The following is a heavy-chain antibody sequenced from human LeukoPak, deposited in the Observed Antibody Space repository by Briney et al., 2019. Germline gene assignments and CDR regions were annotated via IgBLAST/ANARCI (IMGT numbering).Heavy chain of an antibody. V-gene: IGHV1-69*04. CDR3: ATSPGSSGWWAGGYFDL. CDR1: GGTFSSYA. J-gene: IGHJ2*01. D-gene: IGHD6-19*01. Sequence: SVKVSCKASGGTFSSYAISWVRQAPGQGLEWMGRIIPILGIANYAQKFQGRVTITADKSTSTAYMELSSLRSEDTAVYYCATSPGSSGWWAGGYFDLWGRGTLVTVSP. CDR2: IIPILGIA.